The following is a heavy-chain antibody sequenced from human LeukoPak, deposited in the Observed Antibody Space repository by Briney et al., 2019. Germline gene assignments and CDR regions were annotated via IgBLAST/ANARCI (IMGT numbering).Heavy chain of an antibody. CDR2: ISAYNGNT. Sequence: ASVKVSCKASGYTFTSYGFSWVRQAPGQGLEYMGWISAYNGNTNYAQKLQGRVTMTRDTSTSTVYMELSSLRSEDTAVYYCARVGSSGSYYYWGQGTLVTVSS. CDR1: GYTFTSYG. V-gene: IGHV1-18*01. CDR3: ARVGSSGSYYY. J-gene: IGHJ4*02. D-gene: IGHD1-26*01.